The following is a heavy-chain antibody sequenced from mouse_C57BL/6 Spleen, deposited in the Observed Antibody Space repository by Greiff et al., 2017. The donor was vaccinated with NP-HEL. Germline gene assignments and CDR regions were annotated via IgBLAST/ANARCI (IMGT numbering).Heavy chain of an antibody. CDR1: GFTFSSYG. J-gene: IGHJ4*01. V-gene: IGHV5-6*02. Sequence: EVKLVESGGDLVKPGGSLKLSCAASGFTFSSYGMSWVRQTPDKRLEWVATISSGGSYTYYPDSVKGRFTISRDNAKNTLYLQMSSLKSEDTAMYYCARHAQAEAMDYWGQGTSVTVSS. CDR3: ARHAQAEAMDY. CDR2: ISSGGSYT. D-gene: IGHD3-1*01.